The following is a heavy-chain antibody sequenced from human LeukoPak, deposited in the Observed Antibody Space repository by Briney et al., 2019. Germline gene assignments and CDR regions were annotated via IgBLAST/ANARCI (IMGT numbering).Heavy chain of an antibody. CDR1: GFTFSSLA. Sequence: GGSLRLSCAAPGFTFSSLAMSWVRQAPGKGLEWVSTISGSGGGTYYADSVKGRFTISRDNSKNTLYLQMNSLRAEDTAVYYCAKRLAHTGFDYWGQGTLVTVSS. CDR2: ISGSGGGT. V-gene: IGHV3-23*01. D-gene: IGHD2-21*01. J-gene: IGHJ4*02. CDR3: AKRLAHTGFDY.